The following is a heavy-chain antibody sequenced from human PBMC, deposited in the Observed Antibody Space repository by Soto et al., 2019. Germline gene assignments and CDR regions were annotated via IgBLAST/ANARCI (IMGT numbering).Heavy chain of an antibody. V-gene: IGHV4-31*02. CDR3: ARASGYIYPPAYAMAV. CDR2: IHHSGKT. D-gene: IGHD5-18*01. Sequence: WTWIRQSPAKGLEWIGYIHHSGKTYYNPSLKSRVTISVDTSKSQVSLKLSSVTAADTAVYYCARASGYIYPPAYAMAVWGQGATVTVSS. J-gene: IGHJ6*02.